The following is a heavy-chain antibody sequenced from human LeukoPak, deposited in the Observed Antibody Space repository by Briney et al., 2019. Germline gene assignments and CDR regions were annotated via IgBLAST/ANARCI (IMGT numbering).Heavy chain of an antibody. D-gene: IGHD6-19*01. V-gene: IGHV4-59*01. CDR2: IYYSGST. Sequence: PSETLSLTCTVSGGSISSYYWSWIRQPPGKGLEWIGYIYYSGSTNYNPSLKSRVTISVDTSKNQFSLKLSSVTAADTAVYYCAREVGSGWYRENYFDYWGQGTLVTVSS. J-gene: IGHJ4*02. CDR3: AREVGSGWYRENYFDY. CDR1: GGSISSYY.